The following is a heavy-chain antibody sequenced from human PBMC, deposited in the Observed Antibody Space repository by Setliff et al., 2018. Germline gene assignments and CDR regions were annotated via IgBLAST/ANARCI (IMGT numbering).Heavy chain of an antibody. CDR1: ADTFTGYY. V-gene: IGHV1-2*02. Sequence: ASVKVSCKASADTFTGYYVHWVRQAPGQGLEWMGWINGNSGVTKYAQKFQGRVTMTSETSISIVYMDLTRLTSDDTAMYYCAQTKGFVDGYLDPWGQGTLVTVSS. CDR3: AQTKGFVDGYLDP. D-gene: IGHD2-21*02. CDR2: INGNSGVT. J-gene: IGHJ5*02.